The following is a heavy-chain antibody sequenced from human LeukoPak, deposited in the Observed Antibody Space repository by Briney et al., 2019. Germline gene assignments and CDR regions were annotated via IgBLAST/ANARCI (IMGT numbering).Heavy chain of an antibody. CDR3: ARGSDYGEFDY. Sequence: GRSLRLSCVASGFFVSNNYMSWVRQAPGKGLEWVSLMYSGGSIYYADSVAGRFTISRDNSENTLYLQMNSLRVEDTAVYFCARGSDYGEFDYWGQGTLVTVSS. V-gene: IGHV3-53*01. CDR2: MYSGGSI. CDR1: GFFVSNNY. D-gene: IGHD4-17*01. J-gene: IGHJ4*02.